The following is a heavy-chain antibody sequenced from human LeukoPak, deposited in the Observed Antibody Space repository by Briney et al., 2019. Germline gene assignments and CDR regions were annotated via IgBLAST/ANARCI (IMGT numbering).Heavy chain of an antibody. CDR3: ARDPWYYDFWSGYYTGGYYFDY. V-gene: IGHV1-2*02. CDR2: INPSSGGT. D-gene: IGHD3-3*01. CDR1: GYTFTGYY. Sequence: ASVKVSCKASGYTFTGYYMHWVRQAPGQGLEWMGWINPSSGGTNYAQKFQGRVTMTRDTSISTAYMELSRLRSDDTAVYYCARDPWYYDFWSGYYTGGYYFDYWGQGTLSPSPQ. J-gene: IGHJ4*02.